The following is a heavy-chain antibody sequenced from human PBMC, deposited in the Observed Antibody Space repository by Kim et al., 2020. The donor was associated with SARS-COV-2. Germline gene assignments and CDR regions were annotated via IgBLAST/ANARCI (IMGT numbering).Heavy chain of an antibody. V-gene: IGHV4-39*01. J-gene: IGHJ5*02. D-gene: IGHD3-10*01. CDR2: IYYSGST. CDR3: ARPLYYGSGSSPTWFDP. CDR1: GGSISSSSYY. Sequence: SETLSLTCTVSGGSISSSSYYWGWIRQPPGKGLEWIGSIYYSGSTYYNPSLKSRVTISVDTSKNQFSLKLSSVTAADTAVYYCARPLYYGSGSSPTWFDPWGQGTLVTVSS.